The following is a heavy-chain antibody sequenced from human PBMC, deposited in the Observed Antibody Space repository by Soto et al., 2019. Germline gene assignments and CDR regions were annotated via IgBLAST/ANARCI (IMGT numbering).Heavy chain of an antibody. CDR2: IYPGDSDT. V-gene: IGHV5-51*01. CDR3: ARYSGSSWYYLDF. Sequence: GESLKISCKGSGYSFASHWVAWVRQMPEKGLEWIGTIYPGDSDTKYSSAFRGNVTISADTSASTAYLQWRSLEATDSAIYSCARYSGSSWYYLDFWGQGTLVTVSS. D-gene: IGHD1-26*01. J-gene: IGHJ4*02. CDR1: GYSFASHW.